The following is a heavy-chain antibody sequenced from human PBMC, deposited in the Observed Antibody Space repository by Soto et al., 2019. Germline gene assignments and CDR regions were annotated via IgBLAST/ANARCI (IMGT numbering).Heavy chain of an antibody. CDR2: TYYRSKWYN. D-gene: IGHD2-15*01. CDR3: ARDLGVAVATLTLDY. J-gene: IGHJ4*02. Sequence: SQTLSLTCAISGDSVSSNSATWNWIRQSPSRGLEWLGRTYYRSKWYNDYADSVKGRFTISRDDAKNSLYLQMNSLRAEDTGVYYCARDLGVAVATLTLDYWGQGTLVTVS. CDR1: GDSVSSNSAT. V-gene: IGHV6-1*01.